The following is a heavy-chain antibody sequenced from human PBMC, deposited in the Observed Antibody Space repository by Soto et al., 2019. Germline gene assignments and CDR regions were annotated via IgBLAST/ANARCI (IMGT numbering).Heavy chain of an antibody. CDR1: GGSISSSSYY. V-gene: IGHV4-39*01. J-gene: IGHJ4*02. CDR3: ASPGPGVPVGDY. CDR2: IYYSGST. D-gene: IGHD3-3*01. Sequence: SETLSLTCTVSGGSISSSSYYWGWIRQPPGKGLEWTGSIYYSGSTYYNPSLKSRVTISVDTSKNQFSLKLNSVTAADTAVYYCASPGPGVPVGDYWGQGTLVTVSS.